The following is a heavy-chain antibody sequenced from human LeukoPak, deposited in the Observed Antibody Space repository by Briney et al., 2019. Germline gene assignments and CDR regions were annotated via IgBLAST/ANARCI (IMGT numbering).Heavy chain of an antibody. V-gene: IGHV3-30*01. CDR2: ISHDGSNK. Sequence: GGSLRLSCAASGFTFSSYAMHWVRQAPGKGLEWVAAISHDGSNKYHADSVKGRFTISRDNSKNTVYLQMNSLRAEDTAVYFLGGRPKYSRSWYEYFPHWGQGTLVTVSS. D-gene: IGHD6-13*01. J-gene: IGHJ1*01. CDR3: GGRPKYSRSWYEYFPH. CDR1: GFTFSSYA.